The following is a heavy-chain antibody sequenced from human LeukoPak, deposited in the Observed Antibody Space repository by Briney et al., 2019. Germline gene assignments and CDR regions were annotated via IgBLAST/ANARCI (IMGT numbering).Heavy chain of an antibody. V-gene: IGHV1-2*02. CDR3: ARSAVAGTWSYYYYGMDV. J-gene: IGHJ6*02. D-gene: IGHD6-19*01. CDR1: GYTFTGYY. CDR2: IHPNSGGT. Sequence: GASVKVSCKASGYTFTGYYMHWVRQAPGQGLEWMGWIHPNSGGTNYAQKFQGRVTMTRDPSISTAYMELSRLRSDDTAVYYCARSAVAGTWSYYYYGMDVWGQGTTVTVSS.